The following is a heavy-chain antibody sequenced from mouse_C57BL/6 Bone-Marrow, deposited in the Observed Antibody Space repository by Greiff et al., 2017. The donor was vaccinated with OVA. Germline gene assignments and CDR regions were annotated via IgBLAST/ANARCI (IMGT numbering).Heavy chain of an antibody. Sequence: QVQLQQPGTELVKPGASVKLSCKASGYTFTSYWTHWVKQRPGQGLEWIGMIHPNSGSTNYNEKFKSKATLTVDKSSSTAYMQLSSLTSEDSAVYYCARGGVDYGAFDYWGQGTTLTVSS. V-gene: IGHV1-64*01. CDR1: GYTFTSYW. CDR3: ARGGVDYGAFDY. CDR2: IHPNSGST. D-gene: IGHD2-4*01. J-gene: IGHJ2*01.